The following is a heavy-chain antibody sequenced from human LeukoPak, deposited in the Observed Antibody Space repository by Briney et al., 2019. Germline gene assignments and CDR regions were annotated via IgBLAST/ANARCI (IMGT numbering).Heavy chain of an antibody. D-gene: IGHD3-16*01. J-gene: IGHJ4*02. CDR3: ARDLRTYSSYDYVWNDY. CDR2: IYHSGST. V-gene: IGHV4-4*02. CDR1: GGSISSSNW. Sequence: SGTLSLTCAVSGGSISSSNWWSWVRQPPGKGLEWIGEIYHSGSTNYNPSLKSRVTISVDKSKNQFSLKLSSVTAADTAVYYCARDLRTYSSYDYVWNDYWGQGTLVTVSS.